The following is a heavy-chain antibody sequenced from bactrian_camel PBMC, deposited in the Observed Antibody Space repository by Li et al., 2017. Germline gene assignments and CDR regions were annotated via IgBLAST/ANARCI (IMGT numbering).Heavy chain of an antibody. CDR2: IDNDGNT. V-gene: IGHV3S53*01. Sequence: HVQLVESGGGSVQAGGSLRLSCVATGNTIGWQFDCMGWYRQAPGKEREGVAAIDNDGNTRYADSVKGRFTISQDNAKNNLYLQIDSLKPEDTAIYYCSAGSYDYSDYDPPFPPHAAAVFNRYWGQGTQVTVS. CDR1: GNTIGWQFDC. D-gene: IGHD4*01. J-gene: IGHJ4*01. CDR3: SAGSYDYSDYDPPFPPHAAAVFNRY.